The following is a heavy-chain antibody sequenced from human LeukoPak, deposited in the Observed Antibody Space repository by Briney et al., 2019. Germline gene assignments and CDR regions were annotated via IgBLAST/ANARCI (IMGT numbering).Heavy chain of an antibody. D-gene: IGHD2-15*01. CDR3: ARCSGGSCYSFDYFDY. CDR2: ISPNSGGT. V-gene: IGHV1-2*02. CDR1: GYTFIDYH. Sequence: ASLKVSCKASGYTFIDYHVHWVRQAPGQGREWMGGISPNSGGTNYAQKFQGRVTMTRDTSISTAYMELSSLRSDDTAVYYCARCSGGSCYSFDYFDYWGQGTLVTVSS. J-gene: IGHJ4*02.